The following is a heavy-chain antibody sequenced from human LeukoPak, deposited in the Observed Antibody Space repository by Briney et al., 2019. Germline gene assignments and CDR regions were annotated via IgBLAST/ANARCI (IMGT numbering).Heavy chain of an antibody. Sequence: GGSLRLSCAASGFTFSTYWMTWVRQAPGKGLEWVAYINQDGSETSYLGSVKGRFTISRDNAKDSLYLQMSSLRIEDTAVYYCARGHWFFGLWGRGTLVTVSS. V-gene: IGHV3-7*01. CDR2: INQDGSET. J-gene: IGHJ2*01. CDR3: ARGHWFFGL. CDR1: GFTFSTYW.